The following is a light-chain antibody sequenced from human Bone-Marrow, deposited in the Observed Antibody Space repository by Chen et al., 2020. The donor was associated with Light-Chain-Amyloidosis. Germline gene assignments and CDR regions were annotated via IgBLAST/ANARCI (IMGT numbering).Light chain of an antibody. V-gene: IGLV3-1*01. CDR2: QDS. Sequence: SYELTQAPPVSVSPGQTAIITCSGDKLGEKYTSWHQQRPGQSPVLVIYQDSERPSGIPERFSGSNSGDTATLTISVTQALDEADYYCQAWDGNTVVFGGGTKLTVL. CDR1: KLGEKY. CDR3: QAWDGNTVV. J-gene: IGLJ2*01.